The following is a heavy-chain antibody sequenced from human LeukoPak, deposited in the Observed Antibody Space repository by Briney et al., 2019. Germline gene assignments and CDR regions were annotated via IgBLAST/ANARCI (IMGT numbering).Heavy chain of an antibody. CDR3: ARDLDGYNYYFDY. V-gene: IGHV3-21*01. CDR2: ISSSSSYI. D-gene: IGHD5-24*01. Sequence: GGSLRLSCAASGFTFSSYSMNWVRQAPGKGLEWVSSISSSSSYIYYADSVKGRFTISRDNAKNSLYLQMNSLRAEDTAVYYCARDLDGYNYYFDYWGQGTLVIVSS. J-gene: IGHJ4*02. CDR1: GFTFSSYS.